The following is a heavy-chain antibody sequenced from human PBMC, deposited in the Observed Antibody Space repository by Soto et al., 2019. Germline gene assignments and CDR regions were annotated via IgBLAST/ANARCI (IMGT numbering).Heavy chain of an antibody. CDR3: ARQISFVCDS. V-gene: IGHV5-51*01. CDR2: IKPGTSDI. J-gene: IGHJ4*02. D-gene: IGHD3-16*01. CDR1: GYKLGSAW. Sequence: GESLKISCEVAGYKLGSAWIGWVRRKPGKGLEWMGIIKPGTSDIRYSPSFRGQVTISADEAANTAFLQWSSLKTSDTAIYYCARQISFVCDSWGQGTLVTVSS.